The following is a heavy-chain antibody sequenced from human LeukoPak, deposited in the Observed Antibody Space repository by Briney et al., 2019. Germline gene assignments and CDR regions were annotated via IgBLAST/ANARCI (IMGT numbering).Heavy chain of an antibody. Sequence: SETLSLTCTVSGGSISSGDYYWSWIRQPPGKGLEWIGYIYYSGSTYYNPSLKSRVTISVDTSKNQFSLKLSSVTAADTVVYYCAREMTTVTSRAHFDLWGRGTLVTVSS. CDR3: AREMTTVTSRAHFDL. D-gene: IGHD4-11*01. CDR2: IYYSGST. CDR1: GGSISSGDYY. V-gene: IGHV4-30-4*01. J-gene: IGHJ2*01.